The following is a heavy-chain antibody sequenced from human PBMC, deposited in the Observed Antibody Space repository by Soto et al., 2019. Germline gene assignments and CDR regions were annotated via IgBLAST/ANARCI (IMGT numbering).Heavy chain of an antibody. Sequence: PGGSLRLSCAVSGFTVSSNYMTWVRQAPGKGLEWVSVIYSGGTTYFADSVKGRFTISRDKSKNTLYLQMNSLRAEDTAVYYCATHTFGGVIVKDFWGQGTLVTVSS. J-gene: IGHJ4*02. CDR1: GFTVSSNY. CDR3: ATHTFGGVIVKDF. D-gene: IGHD3-16*02. CDR2: IYSGGTT. V-gene: IGHV3-53*01.